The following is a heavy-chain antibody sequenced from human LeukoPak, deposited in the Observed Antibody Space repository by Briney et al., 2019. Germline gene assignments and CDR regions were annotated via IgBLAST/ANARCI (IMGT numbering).Heavy chain of an antibody. CDR1: GFTFSSYS. Sequence: GGSLRLSCAASGFTFSSYSMNWVRQAPGKGLEWVSSISSSSSYIYYADSVKGRFTISRDNAKNSLYLQMNSLRAEDTAVYYCARASSYGSGSPPLGYWGQGTLVTVSS. D-gene: IGHD3-10*01. CDR3: ARASSYGSGSPPLGY. V-gene: IGHV3-21*01. CDR2: ISSSSSYI. J-gene: IGHJ4*02.